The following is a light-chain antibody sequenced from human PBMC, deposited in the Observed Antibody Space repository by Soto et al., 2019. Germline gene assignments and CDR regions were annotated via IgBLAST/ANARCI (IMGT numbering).Light chain of an antibody. J-gene: IGKJ2*01. CDR2: GAS. V-gene: IGKV3-20*01. CDR1: QSVSSIY. CDR3: QQYGGSPLYT. Sequence: EIVLTQSPGTLSLSPGERATLSCRASQSVSSIYLAWYQQKPGQAPRHLIHGASSRATGISDRFSGSGSGTDFTPTISSRESEDVAVYFCQQYGGSPLYTVGQGTKLQI.